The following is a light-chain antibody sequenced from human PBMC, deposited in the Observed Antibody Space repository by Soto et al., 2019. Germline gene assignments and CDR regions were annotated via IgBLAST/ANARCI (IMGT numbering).Light chain of an antibody. CDR2: GAS. CDR3: QQYYSYPQT. Sequence: AIQDTQSPTPLPASIRDRDTNTCLSSQDIRNYLGWYQQKPGKAPQLLIYGASSLQRGVSSRFSGSGFGTDFTLTISCLQSEDFATYYCQQYYSYPQTFGQGTKVDIK. J-gene: IGKJ1*01. V-gene: IGKV1-6*01. CDR1: QDIRNY.